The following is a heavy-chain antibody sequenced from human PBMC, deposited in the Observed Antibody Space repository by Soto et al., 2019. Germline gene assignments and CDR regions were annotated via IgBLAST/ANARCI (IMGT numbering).Heavy chain of an antibody. CDR1: GFSLTSSGLG. CDR3: ARTRRGSSGYDFDF. D-gene: IGHD5-12*01. V-gene: IGHV2-70*11. J-gene: IGHJ4*02. Sequence: SGPTLVNPTQTLTLTCTSSGFSLTSSGLGVSWLRQPPGRALEWLARIDWDDGEDYGTSLKTRLTISRDTSKNQVFLRLTNVAPVDTATYYCARTRRGSSGYDFDFWGQGALVTVSS. CDR2: IDWDDGE.